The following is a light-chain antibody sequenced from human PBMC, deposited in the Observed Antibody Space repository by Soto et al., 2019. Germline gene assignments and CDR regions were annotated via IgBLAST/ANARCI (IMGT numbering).Light chain of an antibody. CDR1: QSVGSN. V-gene: IGKV3-15*01. Sequence: MTQSPGTLSVSPGEGATLSCRASQSVGSNLAWYQQKPGQAPRLLIYGASNRATGIPARFSGSGSGTEFTLTISSLQSEDFALYYCQQRSNWIPFGQGTRLEIK. CDR3: QQRSNWIP. CDR2: GAS. J-gene: IGKJ5*01.